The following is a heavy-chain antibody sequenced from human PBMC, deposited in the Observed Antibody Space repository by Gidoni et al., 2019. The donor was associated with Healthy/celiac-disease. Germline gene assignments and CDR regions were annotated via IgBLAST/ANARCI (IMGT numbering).Heavy chain of an antibody. D-gene: IGHD6-19*01. CDR3: ARFSYSSGWLENYYYYYGMDV. Sequence: QVQLVESGGGLVKPGGSLRLSCPASGFTFRDYYMSWIRQAPGKGLEWVSYISSSSSYTNYADSVKGRFTISRDNAKNSLYLQMNSLRAEDTAVYYCARFSYSSGWLENYYYYYGMDVWGQGTTVTVSS. CDR2: ISSSSSYT. V-gene: IGHV3-11*06. CDR1: GFTFRDYY. J-gene: IGHJ6*02.